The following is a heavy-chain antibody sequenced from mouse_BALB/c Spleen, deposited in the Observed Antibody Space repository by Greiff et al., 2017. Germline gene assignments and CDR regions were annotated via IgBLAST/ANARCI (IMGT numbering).Heavy chain of an antibody. CDR3: ARPIITTATAWFAY. J-gene: IGHJ3*01. CDR2: ISNGGGST. Sequence: EVKVVESGGGLVQPGGSLKLSCAASGFTFSSYTMSWVRQTPEKRLEWVAYISNGGGSTYYPDTVKGRFTISRDNAKNTLYLQMSSLKSEDTAMYYCARPIITTATAWFAYWGQGTLVTVSA. D-gene: IGHD1-2*01. CDR1: GFTFSSYT. V-gene: IGHV5-12-2*01.